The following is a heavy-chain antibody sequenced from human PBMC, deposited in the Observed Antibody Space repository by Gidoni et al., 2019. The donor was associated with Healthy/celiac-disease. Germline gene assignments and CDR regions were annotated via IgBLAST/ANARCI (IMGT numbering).Heavy chain of an antibody. D-gene: IGHD6-13*01. CDR2: INSDGSST. V-gene: IGHV3-74*01. CDR3: ARVPSSSWYVGDYYYYGMDV. Sequence: EVQLVESGGGLVQPGGSLRLSCAASGFTFSSYWMHWVRQAPGKGLVWVSRINSDGSSTSYADSVKGRFTISRDNAKNTLYLQMNSLRAEDTAVYYCARVPSSSWYVGDYYYYGMDVWGQGTTVTVSS. CDR1: GFTFSSYW. J-gene: IGHJ6*02.